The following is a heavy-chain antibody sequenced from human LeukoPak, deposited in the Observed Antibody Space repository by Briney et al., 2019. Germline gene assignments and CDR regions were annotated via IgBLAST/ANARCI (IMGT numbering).Heavy chain of an antibody. V-gene: IGHV3-23*01. Sequence: PGGSLRLSCAASGFTFSSYAMSWVRQAPGKGLEWVSAISGSGGSTYYADTVKGRFTISRDNSKNTLYPQMNSLRAEDTAVYYCARERQGAFDIWGQGTMVTVSS. CDR1: GFTFSSYA. CDR2: ISGSGGST. CDR3: ARERQGAFDI. J-gene: IGHJ3*02.